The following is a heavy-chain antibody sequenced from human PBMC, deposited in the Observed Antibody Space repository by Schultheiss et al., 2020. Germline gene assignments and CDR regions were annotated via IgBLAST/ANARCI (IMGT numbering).Heavy chain of an antibody. CDR2: MNPNSGNT. Sequence: ASVKVSCKASGYTFTNYDINWVRQATGQGLEWMGWMNPNSGNTGYAQKFQGRVTMTRNTSINTAYMELSSLRSEDTAVYYCARKHNWNYVYYGMDVWGQGTTVTVSS. J-gene: IGHJ6*02. D-gene: IGHD1-20*01. CDR1: GYTFTNYD. V-gene: IGHV1-8*01. CDR3: ARKHNWNYVYYGMDV.